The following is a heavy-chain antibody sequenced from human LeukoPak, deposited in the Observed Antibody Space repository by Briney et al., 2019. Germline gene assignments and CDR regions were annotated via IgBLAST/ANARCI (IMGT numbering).Heavy chain of an antibody. D-gene: IGHD4-23*01. Sequence: PSETLSLTCAVSGYSISSGYYWGWIRQPPGKGLEWIGSIYHSGSTYYNPSLKSRVTISVDTSKNQFSLKLSSVTAADTAVYYCVLGDGKDWGQGTLVTVSS. CDR3: VLGDGKD. CDR2: IYHSGST. J-gene: IGHJ4*02. CDR1: GYSISSGYY. V-gene: IGHV4-38-2*01.